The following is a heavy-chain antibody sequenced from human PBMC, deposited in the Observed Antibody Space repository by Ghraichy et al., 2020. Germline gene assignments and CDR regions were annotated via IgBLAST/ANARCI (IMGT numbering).Heavy chain of an antibody. CDR2: IYTSGST. D-gene: IGHD6-13*01. CDR1: GGSISSYY. V-gene: IGHV4-4*09. J-gene: IGHJ6*02. CDR3: ARREGIAAAGNYYYGMDV. Sequence: SETLSLTCTVSGGSISSYYWSWIRQPPGKGLEWIGYIYTSGSTNYNPSLKSRVTISVDTSKNQFSLKLSSVTAADTAVYYCARREGIAAAGNYYYGMDVWGQGTTVTVSS.